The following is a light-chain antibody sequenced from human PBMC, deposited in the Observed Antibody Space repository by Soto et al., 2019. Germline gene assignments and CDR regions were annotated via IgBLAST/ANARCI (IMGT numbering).Light chain of an antibody. Sequence: EILMTQSPASLSVSPGENATLSCRASQSVSTNLVWYQQKLGQSPSLLIYDASTRPTGIPARFGGMGSGTQFTLSITSPQSEDSAVYYCQQYHKWPPLTFGGGTKVEI. J-gene: IGKJ4*01. V-gene: IGKV3-15*01. CDR1: QSVSTN. CDR3: QQYHKWPPLT. CDR2: DAS.